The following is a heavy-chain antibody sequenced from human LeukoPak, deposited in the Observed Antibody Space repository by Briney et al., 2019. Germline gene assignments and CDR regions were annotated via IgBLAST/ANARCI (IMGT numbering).Heavy chain of an antibody. CDR1: ELTFSSYN. CDR2: ISGSGGST. D-gene: IGHD4-23*01. J-gene: IGHJ3*02. Sequence: GALRLSCVASELTFSSYNMNWVRKAPGKGLEWVSAISGSGGSTYYADSVKGRFTISRDNSKNTLYLQMNSLRAEDTAVYYCAKDPSYGGNSDDAFDIWGQGTMVTVSS. V-gene: IGHV3-23*01. CDR3: AKDPSYGGNSDDAFDI.